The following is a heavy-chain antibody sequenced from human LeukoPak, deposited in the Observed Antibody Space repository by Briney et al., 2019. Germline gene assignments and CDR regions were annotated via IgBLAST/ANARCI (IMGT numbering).Heavy chain of an antibody. D-gene: IGHD6-19*01. J-gene: IGHJ4*02. CDR3: GGWLSSGWIDY. CDR2: IHYAGNT. Sequence: SETLSLTCTVSGGSISDYYWSWIRQPPGKGLEWIGYIHYAGNTNYNPSLKSRVTISIDTSKNQFYLKLTSVTAADTAVYYCGGWLSSGWIDYWGQGTLVTVSS. CDR1: GGSISDYY. V-gene: IGHV4-59*08.